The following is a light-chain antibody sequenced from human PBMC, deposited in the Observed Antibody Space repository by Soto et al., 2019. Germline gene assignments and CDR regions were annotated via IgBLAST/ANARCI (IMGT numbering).Light chain of an antibody. CDR1: SSDVGGYNY. CDR2: EVS. Sequence: QSVLTQPPSASGSPGQSVTISCTGTSSDVGGYNYVSWHQQHPGKAPKVVIYEVSKRPSGVPDRFSGSKSGNTASLTVSGLQAEDEDDYYCSSFAGGGNPVLLGGGTKLTVL. CDR3: SSFAGGGNPVL. V-gene: IGLV2-8*01. J-gene: IGLJ2*01.